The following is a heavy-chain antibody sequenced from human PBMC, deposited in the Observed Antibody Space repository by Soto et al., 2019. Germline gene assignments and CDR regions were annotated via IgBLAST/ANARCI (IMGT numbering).Heavy chain of an antibody. D-gene: IGHD4-4*01. CDR3: ARLPTTVRYCFDY. Sequence: PSETLSLTCTVSGGSISSYYWSWIRQPPGKGLEWIGYIYYSGSTNYNPSLKSRVTISVDTSKNQFSLKLSSVTAADTAVYYCARLPTTVRYCFDYWGQGTLVTVSS. V-gene: IGHV4-59*08. CDR1: GGSISSYY. CDR2: IYYSGST. J-gene: IGHJ4*02.